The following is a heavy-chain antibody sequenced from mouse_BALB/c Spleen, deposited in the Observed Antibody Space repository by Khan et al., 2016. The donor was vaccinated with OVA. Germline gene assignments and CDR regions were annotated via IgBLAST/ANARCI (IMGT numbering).Heavy chain of an antibody. J-gene: IGHJ4*01. CDR1: GYTFTDYV. V-gene: IGHV1S136*01. Sequence: VQLQQSGPELVKPGASVKMSCKASGYTFTDYVMHWVRQKPGQGLEWIGYIYPYNDDTESTERFKGKATLTLDKSSSTADMDLSSLTSADSAVYFCARSATDYYTMDYWGQGTSVTVSS. CDR2: IYPYNDDT. D-gene: IGHD1-1*01. CDR3: ARSATDYYTMDY.